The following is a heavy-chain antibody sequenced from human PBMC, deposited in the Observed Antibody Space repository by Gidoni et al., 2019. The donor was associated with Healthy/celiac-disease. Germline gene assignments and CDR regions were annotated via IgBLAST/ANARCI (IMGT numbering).Heavy chain of an antibody. Sequence: QVQLAQSGAEVKKPGASVKASCKASGYTLNSYGISWVRQAPGHGLEWMGWISAYNGHTNYAQKLQGRVTMTTDTSTSTAYMELRSLRSDDTAVYYCARAITYYYYYMDVWGKGTTVTVSS. J-gene: IGHJ6*03. CDR2: ISAYNGHT. CDR3: ARAITYYYYYMDV. CDR1: GYTLNSYG. V-gene: IGHV1-18*01.